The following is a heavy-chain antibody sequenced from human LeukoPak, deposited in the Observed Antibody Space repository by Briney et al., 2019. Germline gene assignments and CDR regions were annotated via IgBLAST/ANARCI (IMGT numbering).Heavy chain of an antibody. CDR3: AKGYNWKSESPGATHY. V-gene: IGHV3-23*01. Sequence: RGPSQTPARAAAGVTLASYEINSVRQAPGKGLECVSAIRGSGGRTYYADSVKGRFTIYRDNSENTRHLQMTSLRAEDPAIYCCAKGYNWKSESPGATHYWGQGTLVSVPS. J-gene: IGHJ4*02. CDR1: GVTLASYE. CDR2: IRGSGGRT. D-gene: IGHD1-20*01.